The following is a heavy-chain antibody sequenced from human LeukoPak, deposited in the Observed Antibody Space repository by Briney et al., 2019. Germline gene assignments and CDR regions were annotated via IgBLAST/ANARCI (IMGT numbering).Heavy chain of an antibody. J-gene: IGHJ5*02. CDR1: GGSFSGYY. CDR2: INHSGST. D-gene: IGHD3-22*01. Sequence: PSETLSLTCAVYGGSFSGYYWSWIRQPPGKGREWIGEINHSGSTNYNPSLKSRVTISVDTSKNQFSLKLSSVTAADTAVYYCARGLWNYYYDSSGYHHWGQGTLVTVSS. V-gene: IGHV4-34*01. CDR3: ARGLWNYYYDSSGYHH.